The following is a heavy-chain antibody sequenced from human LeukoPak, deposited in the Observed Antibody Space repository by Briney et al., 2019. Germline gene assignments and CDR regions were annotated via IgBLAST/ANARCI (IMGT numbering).Heavy chain of an antibody. CDR2: ISYDGSNI. D-gene: IGHD6-19*01. V-gene: IGHV3-30*19. CDR3: VRDTQWLVPDY. CDR1: GFTFDTYA. Sequence: PGGSLRLSCAASGFTFDTYAMHWVRQAPGKGLEWVAVISYDGSNIYNADSVKGRFSISRDNSKNTLYLQMNSLRAEDTAVYYCVRDTQWLVPDYWGQGTLVTVSS. J-gene: IGHJ4*02.